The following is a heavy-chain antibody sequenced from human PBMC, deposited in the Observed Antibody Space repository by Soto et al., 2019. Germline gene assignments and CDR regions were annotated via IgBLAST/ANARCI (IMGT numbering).Heavy chain of an antibody. Sequence: SETLSLTCTVSGGSISSGGYYWSWIRQHPGKGLEWIGYIYYSGSTYYNPSLKSRVTISVGTSKNQFSLKLSSVTAADTAVYYCARASIVRSITMIVQDAFDIWGQGTMVTVSS. J-gene: IGHJ3*02. V-gene: IGHV4-31*03. CDR1: GGSISSGGYY. CDR2: IYYSGST. D-gene: IGHD3-22*01. CDR3: ARASIVRSITMIVQDAFDI.